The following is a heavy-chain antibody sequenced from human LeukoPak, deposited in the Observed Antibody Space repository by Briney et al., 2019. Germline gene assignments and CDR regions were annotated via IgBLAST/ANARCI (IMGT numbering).Heavy chain of an antibody. CDR3: ARIGYSSGSTDY. CDR2: IKQDGSVK. CDR1: GFTFSNYW. J-gene: IGHJ4*02. D-gene: IGHD6-25*01. V-gene: IGHV3-7*01. Sequence: PGGSLRLSCVVSGFTFSNYWMSWVRQAPGKGLEWVANIKQDGSVKYYVDSLKGRFTISRDNAKDSVYLQMSSLRAEDTAVYYCARIGYSSGSTDYWGQGTLVTVSS.